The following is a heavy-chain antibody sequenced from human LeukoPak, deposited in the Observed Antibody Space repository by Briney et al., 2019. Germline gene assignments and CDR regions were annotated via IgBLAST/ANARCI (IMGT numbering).Heavy chain of an antibody. J-gene: IGHJ4*02. D-gene: IGHD2-2*01. CDR2: MSGSGGST. CDR1: GFTFSSYA. CDR3: VRVQVVVPSAFDYCDY. Sequence: PGGSLRLSCAASGFTFSSYAMSWVRQAPGKGLEWVSIMSGSGGSTYYADSVKGRFTISRDNSKNTLHLQMNSLRAEDTAVYYCVRVQVVVPSAFDYCDYWGQGTLVTASS. V-gene: IGHV3-23*01.